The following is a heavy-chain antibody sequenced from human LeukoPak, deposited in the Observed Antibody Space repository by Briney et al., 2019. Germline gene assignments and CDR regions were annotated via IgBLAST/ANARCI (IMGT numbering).Heavy chain of an antibody. CDR3: ARSLSGHSGSYSRGDWFDP. CDR2: IYTSGST. J-gene: IGHJ5*02. CDR1: GGAISSGSYY. Sequence: SETLSLTCTVSGGAISSGSYYWSWIRQPAGEGLEWIGRIYTSGSTNYNPSLKSRVTMSVDTSKNQFSLKLSSVTAADTAVYYCARSLSGHSGSYSRGDWFDPWGQGTLVTVSS. V-gene: IGHV4-61*02. D-gene: IGHD1-26*01.